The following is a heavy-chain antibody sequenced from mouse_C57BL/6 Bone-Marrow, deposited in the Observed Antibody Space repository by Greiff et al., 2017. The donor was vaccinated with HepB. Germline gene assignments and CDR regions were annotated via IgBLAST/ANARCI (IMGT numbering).Heavy chain of an antibody. V-gene: IGHV7-3*01. CDR3: ASHYDGPSWFAY. CDR2: IRNKANGYTT. CDR1: GFTFTDYY. Sequence: EVMLVESGGGLVQPGGSLSLSCAASGFTFTDYYMSWVRQPPGKALEWLGFIRNKANGYTTEYSASVKGRFTISRDNSQSILYLQMNALRAEDSATYYCASHYDGPSWFAYWGQGTLVTVSA. D-gene: IGHD2-3*01. J-gene: IGHJ3*01.